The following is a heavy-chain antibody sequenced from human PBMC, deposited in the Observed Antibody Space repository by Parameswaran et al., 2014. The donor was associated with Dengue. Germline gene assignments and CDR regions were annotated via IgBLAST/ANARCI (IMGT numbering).Heavy chain of an antibody. CDR3: TRVLAGTSFHHYYSMDV. V-gene: IGHV4-31*02. CDR2: ISDSGST. J-gene: IGHJ6*02. D-gene: IGHD1-7*01. Sequence: RWIRQPPGKGLEWIGYISDSGSTYSNPSLKSRVSISIDSSKSHFFLKLKSVTAADTAVYYCTRVLAGTSFHHYYSMDVWGQGTTVTVSS.